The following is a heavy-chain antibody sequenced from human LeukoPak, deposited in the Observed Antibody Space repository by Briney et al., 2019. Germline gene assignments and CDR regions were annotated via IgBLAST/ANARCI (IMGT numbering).Heavy chain of an antibody. Sequence: PGWSLRLSCAASGFTFSSYGMHWVRQAPGKGLEWVAVIWYDGSNKYYADSVKGRFTISRDNSKNTLYLQMNSLRAEDTAVYYCARLSPRSAYFDYWGQGTLVTVSS. J-gene: IGHJ4*02. CDR3: ARLSPRSAYFDY. CDR1: GFTFSSYG. CDR2: IWYDGSNK. V-gene: IGHV3-33*01.